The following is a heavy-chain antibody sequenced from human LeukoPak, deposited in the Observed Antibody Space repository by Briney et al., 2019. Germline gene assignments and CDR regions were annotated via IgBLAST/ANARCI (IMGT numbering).Heavy chain of an antibody. J-gene: IGHJ5*02. Sequence: ASVKISCKASGFKFTNFYFHWVRQAPGQGLEWMGIINPSGGTTTYAQKFQGNITMTRDTSTSTVYMEMTSLTSEDTAAYHCARSEYSKSIWFDPWGQGTLVTVSS. D-gene: IGHD6-6*01. V-gene: IGHV1-46*01. CDR3: ARSEYSKSIWFDP. CDR2: INPSGGTT. CDR1: GFKFTNFY.